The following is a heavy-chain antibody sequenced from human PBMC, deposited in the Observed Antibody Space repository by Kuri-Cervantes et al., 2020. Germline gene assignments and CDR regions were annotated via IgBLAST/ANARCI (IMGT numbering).Heavy chain of an antibody. CDR2: IYYSGST. CDR1: GGSISSYY. Sequence: GSLRLSCTVSGGSISSYYWSWIRQPPGKGLEWIGYIYYSGSTNYNPSLKSRVTISIDTSKNQFSLRLSSVTAADTAVYYCARYTYCSTGRCYEDYWGQGTLVTVSS. CDR3: ARYTYCSTGRCYEDY. V-gene: IGHV4-59*12. D-gene: IGHD2-15*01. J-gene: IGHJ4*02.